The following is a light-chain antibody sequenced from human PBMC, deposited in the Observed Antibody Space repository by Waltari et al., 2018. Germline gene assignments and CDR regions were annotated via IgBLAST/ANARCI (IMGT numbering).Light chain of an antibody. CDR3: MQGTHWPPIT. Sequence: EVVMTQSPLSLPVTLGQPASISCRSSQSLVHSDGNTYLNWFQQRPGQSPRRLIYKVSNRDSGVPDRFSGSGSGTDFTLKISRVEPEDVGVYYCMQGTHWPPITFGQGTRLEIK. CDR2: KVS. J-gene: IGKJ5*01. V-gene: IGKV2-30*02. CDR1: QSLVHSDGNTY.